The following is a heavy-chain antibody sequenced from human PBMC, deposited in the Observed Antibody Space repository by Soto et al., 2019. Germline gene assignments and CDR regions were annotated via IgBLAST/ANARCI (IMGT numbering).Heavy chain of an antibody. CDR3: ARDGGYCSSTSCRGYYYYYGMDV. D-gene: IGHD2-2*01. CDR1: GGSISSYY. V-gene: IGHV4-59*01. J-gene: IGHJ6*02. Sequence: SETLSLTCTVSGGSISSYYWSWIRQPPGKGLEWIGYIYYSGSTNYNPSLKSRVTISVDTSKNQFSLKLSSVTAADTAVYYCARDGGYCSSTSCRGYYYYYGMDVWGQGTTVTVSS. CDR2: IYYSGST.